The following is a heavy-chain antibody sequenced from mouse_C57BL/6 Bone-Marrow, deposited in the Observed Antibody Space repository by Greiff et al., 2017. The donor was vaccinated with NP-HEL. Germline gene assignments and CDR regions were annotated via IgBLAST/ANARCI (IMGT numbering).Heavy chain of an antibody. CDR1: GFTFSSYA. J-gene: IGHJ3*01. CDR3: AYPTGAFAY. V-gene: IGHV5-4*03. D-gene: IGHD4-1*01. CDR2: ISDGGSYT. Sequence: EVMLVESGGGLVKPGGSLKLSCAASGFTFSSYAMSWVRQTPEKRLEWVATISDGGSYTYYPDNVKGRFTISRDNSKNILYLQMSHLKSEDKAMYYCAYPTGAFAYWGQGTLVTVSA.